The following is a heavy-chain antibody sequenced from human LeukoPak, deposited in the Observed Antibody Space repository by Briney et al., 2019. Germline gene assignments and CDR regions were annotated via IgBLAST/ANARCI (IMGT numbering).Heavy chain of an antibody. J-gene: IGHJ6*02. Sequence: ASVKVSCKASGYTFTSYDINWVRLATGQGLEWMGWMNPNSGNTGYAQKFQGRVTMTRNTSISTAYMELSSLRSEDTAVYYCARSSGIAAAGTSYYYYGMDVWGQGTTVTVSS. CDR1: GYTFTSYD. D-gene: IGHD6-13*01. V-gene: IGHV1-8*01. CDR2: MNPNSGNT. CDR3: ARSSGIAAAGTSYYYYGMDV.